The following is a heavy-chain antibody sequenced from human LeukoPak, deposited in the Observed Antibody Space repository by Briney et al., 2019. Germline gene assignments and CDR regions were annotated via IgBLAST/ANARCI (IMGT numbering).Heavy chain of an antibody. D-gene: IGHD1-26*01. CDR1: GFTFNNYA. V-gene: IGHV3-23*01. CDR3: ATQVGTTTQYFDY. J-gene: IGHJ4*02. CDR2: ISGGGRST. Sequence: GGSLRLSCAASGFTFNNYAMSWVRQAPGKGLEWVSGISGGGRSTYYADSVKGHFTISRDNSKNTLYLQMDSLSAEDTAVYYCATQVGTTTQYFDYWGQGTLVTVSS.